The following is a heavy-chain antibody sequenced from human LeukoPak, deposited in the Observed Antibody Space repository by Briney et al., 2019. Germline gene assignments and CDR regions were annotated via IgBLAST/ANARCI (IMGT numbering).Heavy chain of an antibody. CDR1: GYTFTGYY. CDR2: INLSSGGT. J-gene: IGHJ4*02. V-gene: IGHV1-2*02. Sequence: ASVKVSCKPSGYTFTGYYMHWVRQAPGQGLQWMGWINLSSGGTKYAQKFQGRVTMTRDASINTAYMELRRLTSDGTAVYYCAAALDCDYSMISDYWGQGTLVTVSS. CDR3: AAALDCDYSMISDY. D-gene: IGHD4-11*01.